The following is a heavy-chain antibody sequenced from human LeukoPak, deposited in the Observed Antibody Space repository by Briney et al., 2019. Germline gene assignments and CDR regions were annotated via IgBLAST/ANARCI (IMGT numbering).Heavy chain of an antibody. CDR3: VGGDY. CDR2: INQDGSDK. J-gene: IGHJ4*02. CDR1: GFTFSTYA. Sequence: GGSLRLSCAASGFTFSTYAMDWVRQAPGKGLECVANINQDGSDKYYVDSVKGRFTISRDNTKNSLYLQMNSLRAEDTAVYYCVGGDYWGQGTLVTVSS. V-gene: IGHV3-7*01.